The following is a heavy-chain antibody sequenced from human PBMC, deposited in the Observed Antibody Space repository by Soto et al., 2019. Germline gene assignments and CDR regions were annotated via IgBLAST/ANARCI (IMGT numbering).Heavy chain of an antibody. CDR1: GGSIRSNNW. Sequence: QVQLQESGPGLVKPSGTLSLTCAVSGGSIRSNNWWSWARQPPGKGLEWIGEIFQSGSTNYNPSPRSRVAISVDKSNNLFSLKLRSVAPADTAVYYCATRGGGYYFDYWGQGTLVTVSS. CDR3: ATRGGGYYFDY. J-gene: IGHJ4*02. V-gene: IGHV4-4*02. CDR2: IFQSGST. D-gene: IGHD3-16*01.